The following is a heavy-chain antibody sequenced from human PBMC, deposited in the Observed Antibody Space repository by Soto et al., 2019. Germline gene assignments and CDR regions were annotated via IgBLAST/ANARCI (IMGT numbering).Heavy chain of an antibody. D-gene: IGHD2-2*01. CDR3: ARGYCTTTICDPWFDH. CDR1: GYAFTSYW. V-gene: IGHV5-51*01. J-gene: IGHJ5*02. Sequence: GESLKISCTGSGYAFTSYWSAWVRQMPGKGLEWMGIIYPGDSYTTYSPAFQGQVTISADKSITTAYLQWSSLKASDTAMYYCARGYCTTTICDPWFDHGGQGTLVNVSS. CDR2: IYPGDSYT.